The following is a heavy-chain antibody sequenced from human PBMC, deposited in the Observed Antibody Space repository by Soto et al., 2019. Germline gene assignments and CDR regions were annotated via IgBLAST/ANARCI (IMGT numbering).Heavy chain of an antibody. CDR3: ARESQSSGWSWFDY. CDR1: GYTFTNYY. D-gene: IGHD6-19*01. J-gene: IGHJ4*02. V-gene: IGHV1-46*01. CDR2: INPSGGST. Sequence: QVQLVQSGAEVKKPGASVKVSCKASGYTFTNYYIHWVRQAPGQGLEWMGMINPSGGSTSYTRRFQGRVTLTRDTSTSTVYMELSSLRSEDTAVYYCARESQSSGWSWFDYWGQGNLVTVSS.